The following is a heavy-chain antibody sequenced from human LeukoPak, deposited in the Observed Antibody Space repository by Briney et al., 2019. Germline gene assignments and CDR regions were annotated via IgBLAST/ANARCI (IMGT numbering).Heavy chain of an antibody. CDR3: AREQQLVTYYYGMDV. J-gene: IGHJ6*02. Sequence: PGGSLRLSCAASGFTFSSYAISWVRQAPGQGLEWMGRIIPILGIANYAQKFQGRVTITADKSTSTAYMELSSLRSEDTAVYYCAREQQLVTYYYGMDVWGQGTTVTVSS. D-gene: IGHD6-13*01. CDR2: IIPILGIA. CDR1: GFTFSSYA. V-gene: IGHV1-69*04.